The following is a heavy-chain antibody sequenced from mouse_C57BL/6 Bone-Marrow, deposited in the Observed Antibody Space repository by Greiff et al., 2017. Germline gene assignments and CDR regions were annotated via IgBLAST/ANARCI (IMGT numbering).Heavy chain of an antibody. CDR1: GFTFSDYY. Sequence: EVQVVESGGGLVQPGGSLKLSCAASGFTFSDYYMYWVRQTPEKRLEWVAYISNGGGSTYYPDTVKGRFTISRDNAKNTLYLQMSRLKSEDTAMYYCARRVYWGQGTLVTVSA. CDR3: ARRVY. CDR2: ISNGGGST. J-gene: IGHJ3*01. V-gene: IGHV5-12*01.